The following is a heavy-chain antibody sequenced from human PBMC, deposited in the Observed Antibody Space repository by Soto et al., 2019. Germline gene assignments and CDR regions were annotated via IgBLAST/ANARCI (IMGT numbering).Heavy chain of an antibody. V-gene: IGHV3-20*04. Sequence: PGGSLRLSCTASGFDFDDYGMSWVRQAPGKGLKWVSGINWSGGRTGYADSVKGRFTISRDNAKKSLYLQMNSLRAEDTALYYCARAVSGGRDYWGQGTLVTVSS. CDR2: INWSGGRT. D-gene: IGHD3-10*01. J-gene: IGHJ4*02. CDR3: ARAVSGGRDY. CDR1: GFDFDDYG.